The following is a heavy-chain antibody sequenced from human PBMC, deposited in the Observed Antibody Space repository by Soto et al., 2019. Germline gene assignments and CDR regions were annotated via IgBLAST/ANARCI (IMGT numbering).Heavy chain of an antibody. J-gene: IGHJ4*02. CDR1: GGTFSSYT. D-gene: IGHD1-26*01. Sequence: QVQLVQSGAEVKKPGSSVKVSCKASGGTFSSYTLSWVRQAPGQGLEWMGRIIPILGIANYAQKFHGRVTITADKSTSTAYMELSSLRSDDTAVYYCARALTVGVTVAYWGQGPLVTVSS. CDR2: IIPILGIA. CDR3: ARALTVGVTVAY. V-gene: IGHV1-69*02.